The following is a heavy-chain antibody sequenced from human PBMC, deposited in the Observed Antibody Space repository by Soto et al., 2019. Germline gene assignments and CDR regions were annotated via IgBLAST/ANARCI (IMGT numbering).Heavy chain of an antibody. J-gene: IGHJ4*02. CDR1: GFTLSGSA. Sequence: EVQLVESGGGLVQPGESLKLSCAASGFTLSGSAIHWVRHPSGKGLEWVGRIGRKTNTHATVFAESVKGRFAISRDDSRNMAFLQMTSLKTEDTALYYCTATYTANGYVGENWGQGTVVTVSS. CDR3: TATYTANGYVGEN. CDR2: IGRKTNTHAT. V-gene: IGHV3-73*02. D-gene: IGHD1-26*01.